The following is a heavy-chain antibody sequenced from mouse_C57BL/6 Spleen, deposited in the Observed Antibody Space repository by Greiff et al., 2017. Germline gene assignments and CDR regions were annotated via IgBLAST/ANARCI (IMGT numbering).Heavy chain of an antibody. CDR3: TAIYDGYLDY. V-gene: IGHV14-4*01. CDR1: GFNIKDDY. J-gene: IGHJ2*01. D-gene: IGHD2-3*01. Sequence: EVQLQQSGAELVRPGASVKLSCTASGFNIKDDYMHWVKQRPEQGLEWIGWIDPENGDTEYASKFQGKATITADTSSNTAYLQLSSLTSEDTAVYYCTAIYDGYLDYWGQGTTRTVSS. CDR2: IDPENGDT.